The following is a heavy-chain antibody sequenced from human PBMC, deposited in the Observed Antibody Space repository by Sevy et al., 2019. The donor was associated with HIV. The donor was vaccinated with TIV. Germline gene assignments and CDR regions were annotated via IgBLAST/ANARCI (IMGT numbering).Heavy chain of an antibody. CDR1: GFTFSSYA. CDR3: ANNLVELQFGFSKGYYMDV. CDR2: ISGSGGST. V-gene: IGHV3-23*01. Sequence: GGSLRLSCAASGFTFSSYAMSWVRQAPGKGLEWVSAISGSGGSTYYADSVKGRFTISRDKSKNTLYLQMNSLRAEDTAVYYCANNLVELQFGFSKGYYMDVWGKGTTVTVSS. J-gene: IGHJ6*03. D-gene: IGHD1-7*01.